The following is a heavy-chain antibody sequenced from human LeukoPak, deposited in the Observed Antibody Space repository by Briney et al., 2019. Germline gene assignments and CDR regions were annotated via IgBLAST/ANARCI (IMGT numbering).Heavy chain of an antibody. D-gene: IGHD3-10*01. Sequence: SETLSLTCTVSGGSISSGDYYWSWIRQPPGKGLEWIGYIYYSGSTYYNPPLKSRVTISVDTSKNQFSLKLSSVTAADTAVYYCARGWFGDSPDFDYWGQGTLVTVSS. V-gene: IGHV4-30-4*01. CDR1: GGSISSGDYY. CDR2: IYYSGST. CDR3: ARGWFGDSPDFDY. J-gene: IGHJ4*02.